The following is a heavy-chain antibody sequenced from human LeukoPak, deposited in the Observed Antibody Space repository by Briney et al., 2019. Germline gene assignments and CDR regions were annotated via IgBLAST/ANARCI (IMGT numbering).Heavy chain of an antibody. J-gene: IGHJ5*02. CDR3: AKKIGTGPGHNWFDP. CDR2: ISDSGDNT. Sequence: GGSLRLSCAASGFNFGSYYMTWVRQAPGKGLEWVSVISDSGDNTYYADSVKGRFTVSRDNSRDTLYLQMNSLRAEDTALYYCAKKIGTGPGHNWFDPWGQGTLVTVSS. V-gene: IGHV3-23*01. CDR1: GFNFGSYY. D-gene: IGHD2-8*02.